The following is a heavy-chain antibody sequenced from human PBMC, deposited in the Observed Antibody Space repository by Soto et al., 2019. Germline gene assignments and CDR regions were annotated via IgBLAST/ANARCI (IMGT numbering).Heavy chain of an antibody. Sequence: SVKVSCKASGFTFTSSAMQWVRQARGQRLEWIGWIVVGSGNTNYAQKFQERVTITRDMSTSTAYMELSSLRSEDTAVYYCAADWYYYDSSGSPGAFDIWGEGTMVTVSS. D-gene: IGHD3-22*01. CDR1: GFTFTSSA. CDR2: IVVGSGNT. J-gene: IGHJ3*02. CDR3: AADWYYYDSSGSPGAFDI. V-gene: IGHV1-58*02.